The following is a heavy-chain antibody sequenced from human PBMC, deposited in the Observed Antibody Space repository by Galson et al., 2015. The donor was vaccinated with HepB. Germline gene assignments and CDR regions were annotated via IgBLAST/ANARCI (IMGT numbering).Heavy chain of an antibody. J-gene: IGHJ4*02. D-gene: IGHD2-8*01. V-gene: IGHV4-59*01. CDR2: IYYSGST. Sequence: SETLSLTCTVSGGSISSYYWSWIRQPPGKGLEWIGYIYYSGSTNYNPSLKSRVTISVETSKNQFSLKLSSVTAADTAVYYCAGNIYCTNGVCLDYWGQGTLVTVSS. CDR3: AGNIYCTNGVCLDY. CDR1: GGSISSYY.